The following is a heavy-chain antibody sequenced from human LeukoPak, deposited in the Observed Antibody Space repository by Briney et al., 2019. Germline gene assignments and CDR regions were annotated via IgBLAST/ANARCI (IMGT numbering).Heavy chain of an antibody. CDR3: ARDSGYSYALDY. CDR2: IYYSEST. D-gene: IGHD5-18*01. J-gene: IGHJ4*02. CDR1: GGSISSYY. Sequence: SETPSLTCTVSGGSISSYYWSWIRQPPGKGLEWIGYIYYSESTNYNPSLKSRVTISVDTSKNQFSLKLSSVTAADTAVYYCARDSGYSYALDYWGQGTLVTVSS. V-gene: IGHV4-59*01.